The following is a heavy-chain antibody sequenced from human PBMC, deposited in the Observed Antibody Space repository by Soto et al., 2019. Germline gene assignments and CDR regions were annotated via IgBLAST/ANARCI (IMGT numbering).Heavy chain of an antibody. J-gene: IGHJ4*02. Sequence: GGSLRLSCAACGFTFSIYSMNWVRQAPGKGLEWVSYIMPGSSHIFYADSVKGRFTISRDNAKNSLYLQMNSLRAEDTAVYYCARGSNSDPNFHSWGQGTLVTVSS. CDR3: ARGSNSDPNFHS. D-gene: IGHD4-4*01. CDR1: GFTFSIYS. CDR2: IMPGSSHI. V-gene: IGHV3-21*05.